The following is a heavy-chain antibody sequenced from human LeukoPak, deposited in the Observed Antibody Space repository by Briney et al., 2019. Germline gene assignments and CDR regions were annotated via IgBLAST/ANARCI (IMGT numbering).Heavy chain of an antibody. J-gene: IGHJ4*02. D-gene: IGHD6-13*01. CDR3: ARGGFSSSWYVPFYFDY. CDR1: GFTFSSYG. V-gene: IGHV3-7*01. CDR2: IKQDGSEK. Sequence: GGSLRLSCAASGFTFSSYGMHWVRQAPGKGLEWVANIKQDGSEKYYVDSVKGRFTISRDNAKNSLYLQMNSLRAEDTAVYYCARGGFSSSWYVPFYFDYWGQGTLVTVPS.